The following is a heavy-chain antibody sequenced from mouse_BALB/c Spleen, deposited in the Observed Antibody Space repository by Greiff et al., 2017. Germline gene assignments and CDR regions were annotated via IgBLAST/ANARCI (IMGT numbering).Heavy chain of an antibody. Sequence: VKVVESGAELVRPGSSVKISCKASGYAFSSYWMNWVKQRPGQGLEWIGQIYPGDGDTNYNGKFKGKATLTADKSSSTAYMQLSILTSEDSAVYYCARDGNLYYAMDYWGQGTSVTVSS. D-gene: IGHD2-1*01. V-gene: IGHV1-80*01. CDR2: IYPGDGDT. J-gene: IGHJ4*01. CDR1: GYAFSSYW. CDR3: ARDGNLYYAMDY.